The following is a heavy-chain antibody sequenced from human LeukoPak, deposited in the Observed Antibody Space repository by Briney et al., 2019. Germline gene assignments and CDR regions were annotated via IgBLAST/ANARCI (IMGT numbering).Heavy chain of an antibody. V-gene: IGHV3-53*01. D-gene: IGHD3-3*01. J-gene: IGHJ4*02. Sequence: PGGSLRLPCAASGFTVSSNYMSWVRQAPGKGLEWVSVIYSGGSTYYADSVKGRFTISRDNSKNTLYLQMNSLRAEDTAVYYCARVYYDFWSGYYVDYWGQGTLVTVSS. CDR3: ARVYYDFWSGYYVDY. CDR2: IYSGGST. CDR1: GFTVSSNY.